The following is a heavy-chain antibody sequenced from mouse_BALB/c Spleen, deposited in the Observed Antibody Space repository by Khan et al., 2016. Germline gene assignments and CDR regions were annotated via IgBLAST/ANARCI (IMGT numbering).Heavy chain of an antibody. CDR1: GYSITSDYA. V-gene: IGHV3-2*02. D-gene: IGHD2-10*02. CDR2: ISYSGST. J-gene: IGHJ4*01. CDR3: ARIEEYGNLYAMDS. Sequence: VQLQESGPGLVKPSQSLSLTCTVTGYSITSDYAWNWIRQFPGKKLEWMGYISYSGSTSYNPSLKSRISITRDTSKNQFFLQLNSVTTEDTATYYCARIEEYGNLYAMDSWGQGTSVTVSS.